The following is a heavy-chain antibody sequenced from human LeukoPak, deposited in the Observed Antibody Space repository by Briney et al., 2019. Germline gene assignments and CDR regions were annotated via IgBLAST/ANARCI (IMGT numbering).Heavy chain of an antibody. J-gene: IGHJ3*02. V-gene: IGHV1-18*01. D-gene: IGHD3-16*02. Sequence: ASVKVSCKASGYPFSTYGISWVRQAPGQGLEWMGWISGHNGNTNYVQKLQGRVTMTTDISSSTAYMELRSLRSDDTAVYYCARVFVWGSYRKDAFDIWGQGTMVTVSS. CDR2: ISGHNGNT. CDR3: ARVFVWGSYRKDAFDI. CDR1: GYPFSTYG.